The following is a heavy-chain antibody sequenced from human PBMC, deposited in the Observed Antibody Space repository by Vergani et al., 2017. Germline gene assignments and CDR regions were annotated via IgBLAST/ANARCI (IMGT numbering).Heavy chain of an antibody. V-gene: IGHV3-23*04. CDR1: GFTVSSNY. Sequence: EVQLVESGGGLVKPGGSLRLSCAASGFTVSSNYMSWVRQAPGKGLEWVSAISGSGGSTYYADPVKGRFTISRDNSKNTLYLQMHSLRAEDTAVYYCAKGFDSSGYYPYDAFDIWGQGTMVTVSS. CDR2: ISGSGGST. J-gene: IGHJ3*02. CDR3: AKGFDSSGYYPYDAFDI. D-gene: IGHD3-22*01.